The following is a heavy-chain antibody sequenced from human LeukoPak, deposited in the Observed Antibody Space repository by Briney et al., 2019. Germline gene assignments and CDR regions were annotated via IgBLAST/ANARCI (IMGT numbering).Heavy chain of an antibody. CDR2: IYTSGST. CDR1: GGSISSYY. D-gene: IGHD3-3*01. V-gene: IGHV4-4*07. Sequence: SETLSLTCTVSGGSISSYYWSWIRQPAGKGLEWIGRIYTSGSTNYNPSLKSRVTMSVDASKNQFSLKLSSVTAAGTAVYYCARDLGSDFWSGHDAFDIWGQGTMVTVSS. J-gene: IGHJ3*02. CDR3: ARDLGSDFWSGHDAFDI.